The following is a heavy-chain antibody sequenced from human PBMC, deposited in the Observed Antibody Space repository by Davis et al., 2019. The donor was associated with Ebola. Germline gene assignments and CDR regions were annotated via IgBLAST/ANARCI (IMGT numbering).Heavy chain of an antibody. CDR1: RYNFTNYW. Sequence: GESLKISCKASRYNFTNYWNGWVRQLPGKGLEWMGIIYPGDSKTRYRPSFQGQVSFSADKSISTAYLQWSSLRASDTAMYYCYAQGRAGFDIWGRGTLVSVSS. J-gene: IGHJ2*01. D-gene: IGHD3-10*01. CDR3: YAQGRAGFDI. V-gene: IGHV5-51*01. CDR2: IYPGDSKT.